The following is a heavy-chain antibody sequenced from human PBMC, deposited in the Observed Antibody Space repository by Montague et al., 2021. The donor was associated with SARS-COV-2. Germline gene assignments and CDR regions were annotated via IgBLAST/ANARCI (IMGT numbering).Heavy chain of an antibody. Sequence: SETLSLTCTVSGASIRSGNSYWNWIRQPLGKGLEWIGYISYSGSTXYSPSLKSRVTISVDTSKNQLSLKVISVTAADTAVYYCARIGSESVGYYYIYRDWGQGTLVTVSS. D-gene: IGHD3-22*01. CDR2: ISYSGST. V-gene: IGHV4-61*01. CDR3: ARIGSESVGYYYIYRD. CDR1: GASIRSGNSY. J-gene: IGHJ1*01.